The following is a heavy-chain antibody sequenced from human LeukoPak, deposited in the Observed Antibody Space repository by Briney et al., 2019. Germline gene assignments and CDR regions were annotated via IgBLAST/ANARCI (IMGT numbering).Heavy chain of an antibody. CDR1: GGSFSGYY. Sequence: SETLSLTCAVYGGSFSGYYWSWIRQPPGKGLEWIGEINHSGSTNYNPSLKSRATISVDTSKNQFSLKLSSVTAADTAVYYCARSKMATGYFDYWGQGTLVTVSS. J-gene: IGHJ4*02. D-gene: IGHD5-24*01. CDR3: ARSKMATGYFDY. CDR2: INHSGST. V-gene: IGHV4-34*01.